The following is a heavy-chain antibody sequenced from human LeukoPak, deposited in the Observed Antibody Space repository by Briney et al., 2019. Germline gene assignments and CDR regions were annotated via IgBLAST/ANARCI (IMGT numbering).Heavy chain of an antibody. D-gene: IGHD3-16*02. CDR2: LNFDGGRT. Sequence: GGSLRLSCVASGFKFNIDAMSWVRQAPGKGLEWVSTLNFDGGRTYYADSVKGRFTISRDNSKNTVSLQMTSLRVEDMAKYYPVTHRYCTMCCDYRGYTDVWGNGTTVTVS. J-gene: IGHJ6*03. V-gene: IGHV3-23*01. CDR3: VTHRYCTMCCDYRGYTDV. CDR1: GFKFNIDA.